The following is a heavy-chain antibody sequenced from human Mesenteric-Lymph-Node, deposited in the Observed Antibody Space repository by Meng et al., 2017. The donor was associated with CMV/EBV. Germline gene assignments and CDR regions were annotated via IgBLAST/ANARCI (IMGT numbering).Heavy chain of an antibody. Sequence: SVKVSCKASGGTFSSYTISWVRQAPGQGLEWMGRIIPILGIANYAQKFQGRVTITTDESTSTAYMELSSLRSEDTAVYYCAGGAYYYDSSGYYYGEALDYWGQGTLVTVSS. CDR2: IIPILGIA. CDR3: AGGAYYYDSSGYYYGEALDY. D-gene: IGHD3-22*01. CDR1: GGTFSSYT. V-gene: IGHV1-69*02. J-gene: IGHJ4*02.